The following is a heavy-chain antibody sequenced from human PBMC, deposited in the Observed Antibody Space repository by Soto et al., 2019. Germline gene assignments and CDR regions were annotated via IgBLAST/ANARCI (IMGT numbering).Heavy chain of an antibody. CDR3: ARYYCSGGSCNSNFDY. J-gene: IGHJ4*02. V-gene: IGHV4-59*01. CDR1: GCAISGYY. Sequence: SLETLSLTCTFSGCAISGYYWSLIRQPPGKGLEWIGYIYYTGSTNYNPSLKSRVTISVDMSKNHFSLKLSSVTAADTAVYYCARYYCSGGSCNSNFDYWGQGTLVTVSS. D-gene: IGHD2-15*01. CDR2: IYYTGST.